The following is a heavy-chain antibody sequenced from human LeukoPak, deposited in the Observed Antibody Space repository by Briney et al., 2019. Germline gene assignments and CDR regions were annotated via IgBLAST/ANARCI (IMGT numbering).Heavy chain of an antibody. V-gene: IGHV4-59*01. D-gene: IGHD3-10*01. J-gene: IGHJ3*02. CDR2: IYYSGST. Sequence: PSETLSLTCTVSGGSISSYYWSWIRQPPGKGLEWIGYIYYSGSTNYNPSLKSRVTISVDTSENQFSLKLSSVTAADTAVYYCARERGSGSTDAFDIWGQGTMVTVSS. CDR3: ARERGSGSTDAFDI. CDR1: GGSISSYY.